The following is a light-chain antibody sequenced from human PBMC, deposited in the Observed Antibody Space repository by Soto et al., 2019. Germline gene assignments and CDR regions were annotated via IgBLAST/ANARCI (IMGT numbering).Light chain of an antibody. CDR3: QQSSTWPT. CDR1: QSVSSN. J-gene: IGKJ5*01. V-gene: IGKV3-15*01. CDR2: GAS. Sequence: EIVITHSPATLSFSPVERATLSCRASQSVSSNLAWYQQKPGQAPRLLIYGASTRATGIPARFSGSGSGTEFTLTISSLQSEDFALYYCQQSSTWPTFGQGTRLEIK.